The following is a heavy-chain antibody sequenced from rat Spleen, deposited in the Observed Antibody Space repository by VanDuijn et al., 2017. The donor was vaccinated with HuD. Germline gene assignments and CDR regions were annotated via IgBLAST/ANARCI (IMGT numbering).Heavy chain of an antibody. CDR2: MKYDGDT. CDR3: TSFYYYDGSYYYPFPY. V-gene: IGHV2S30*01. D-gene: IGHD1-12*02. CDR1: GFSLISYA. J-gene: IGHJ3*01. Sequence: QVQLKESGPGLVQSSQTLSLSCTVSGFSLISYAVNWVRQPPGKGLEWMGRMKYDGDTYYNSPLKSRRSVTRDTSKSQVFLEMNSLQTGDTALYFCTSFYYYDGSYYYPFPYWGQGTLVTVSS.